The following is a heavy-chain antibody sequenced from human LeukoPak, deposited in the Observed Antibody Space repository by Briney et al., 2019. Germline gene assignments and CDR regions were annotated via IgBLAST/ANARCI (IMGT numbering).Heavy chain of an antibody. J-gene: IGHJ5*02. Sequence: ASVKVSCKASGYTFTSYYMHWVRQAPGQGLEWMGIINPSGGSTSYAQKFQGRVTMTRDTSTSTVYMELSSLRSEDTAVYYCARDQVAEDGNNWFDPWGQGTLVTVSS. CDR2: INPSGGST. CDR3: ARDQVAEDGNNWFDP. CDR1: GYTFTSYY. D-gene: IGHD6-19*01. V-gene: IGHV1-46*01.